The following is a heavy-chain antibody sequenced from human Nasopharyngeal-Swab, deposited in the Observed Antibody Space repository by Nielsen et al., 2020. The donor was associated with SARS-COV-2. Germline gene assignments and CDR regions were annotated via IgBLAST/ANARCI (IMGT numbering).Heavy chain of an antibody. J-gene: IGHJ4*02. CDR1: GYTLTELS. CDR3: AFRWWRSSWYGDY. Sequence: ASVKVSCKVFGYTLTELSMHWVRQAPGKGLEWMGGFDPEDGETIYAQKFQGRVTMTEDTSTDTAYMELSSLRSEDTAVYYCAFRWWRSSWYGDYWGQGTLVTVSS. V-gene: IGHV1-24*01. CDR2: FDPEDGET. D-gene: IGHD6-13*01.